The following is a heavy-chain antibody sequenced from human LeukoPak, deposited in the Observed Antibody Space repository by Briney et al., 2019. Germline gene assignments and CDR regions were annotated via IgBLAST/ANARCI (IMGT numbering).Heavy chain of an antibody. CDR1: GYTFTMYY. D-gene: IGHD3-10*01. J-gene: IGHJ4*02. CDR2: INPTDGAT. V-gene: IGHV1-46*01. Sequence: ASVKVSCKASGYTFTMYYIHWVRQAPGQGLEWMGVINPTDGATTYAQRFQGRVTMTRDMSTTTVYMDLRSLRSEDTAVYFCARGYFMVRGDKRIFDYWGQGTLVTVSS. CDR3: ARGYFMVRGDKRIFDY.